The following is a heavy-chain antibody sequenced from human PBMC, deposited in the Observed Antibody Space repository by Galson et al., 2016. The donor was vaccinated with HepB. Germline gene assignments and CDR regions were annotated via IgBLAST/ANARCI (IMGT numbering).Heavy chain of an antibody. V-gene: IGHV6-1*01. CDR2: TFYRSNWQN. J-gene: IGHJ4*02. CDR1: GDSVSSNSAG. D-gene: IGHD7-27*01. CDR3: ARSYLLGRGFGW. Sequence: CAISGDSVSSNSAGWNWIRQSPSRGLEWLGRTFYRSNWQNDYADSVKSRITINPDTSKNHFSLQLNSVTPEDTALYYCARSYLLGRGFGWWGQGTLVTVSS.